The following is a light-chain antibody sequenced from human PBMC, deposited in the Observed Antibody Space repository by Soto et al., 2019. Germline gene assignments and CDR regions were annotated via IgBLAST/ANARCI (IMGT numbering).Light chain of an antibody. J-gene: IGLJ2*01. CDR2: DVN. V-gene: IGLV2-14*03. Sequence: QLVLTQPASVSGSPGQSITISCSGTSSDVGGYNFVSWYKQHPGKAPKLMIFDVNNRPSGVSNRFSGSKSGNTASLTISGLQAEDEADYYCSSFTSRSTLVFGGGTKLTVL. CDR1: SSDVGGYNF. CDR3: SSFTSRSTLV.